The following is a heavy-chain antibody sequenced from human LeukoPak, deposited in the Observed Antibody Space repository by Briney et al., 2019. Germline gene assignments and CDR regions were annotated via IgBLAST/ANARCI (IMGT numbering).Heavy chain of an antibody. V-gene: IGHV1-2*02. Sequence: ASVKVSCKASGYTFTDYYLHWVRQAPGQGPEWMGWINPNSGGTKYAQKFQGRVTMTRDTSISTAYMELSSLRSDDTALYYCARGFDGNFDCWGQGTLVTVSP. D-gene: IGHD3-9*01. CDR3: ARGFDGNFDC. CDR1: GYTFTDYY. J-gene: IGHJ4*02. CDR2: INPNSGGT.